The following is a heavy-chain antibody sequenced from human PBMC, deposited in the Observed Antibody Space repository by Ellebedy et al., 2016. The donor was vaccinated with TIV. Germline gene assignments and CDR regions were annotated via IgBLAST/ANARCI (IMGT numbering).Heavy chain of an antibody. CDR1: GGSISSSNW. CDR2: IYHSGST. CDR3: AREISYYYGMDV. D-gene: IGHD3-3*01. J-gene: IGHJ6*02. Sequence: MPSETLSLTCAVSGGSISSSNWWSWVRQPPGKGLEWIGEIYHSGSTNYNPSLKSRVTISVDTSKNQFSLKLSSVTAADTAVFYCAREISYYYGMDVWGQGTTVTVSS. V-gene: IGHV4-4*02.